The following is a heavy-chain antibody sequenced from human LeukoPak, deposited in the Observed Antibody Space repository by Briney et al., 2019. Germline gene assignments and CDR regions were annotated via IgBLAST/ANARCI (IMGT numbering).Heavy chain of an antibody. Sequence: SETLSLTCAVYGGSFSGYYWSWIRQPPGKGLEWIGEINHSGSTNYNPSLKSRVTISVDTSKNQFSLKLSSVTAADTAVYYCARYKYGYSSSWPDAFDIWGQGTMVTVSS. D-gene: IGHD6-13*01. CDR3: ARYKYGYSSSWPDAFDI. CDR1: GGSFSGYY. CDR2: INHSGST. V-gene: IGHV4-34*01. J-gene: IGHJ3*02.